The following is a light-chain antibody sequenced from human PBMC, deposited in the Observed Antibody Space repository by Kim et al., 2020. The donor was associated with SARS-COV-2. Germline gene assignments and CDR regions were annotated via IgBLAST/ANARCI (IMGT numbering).Light chain of an antibody. CDR1: QSVSSSY. CDR3: HQYGSSPFT. V-gene: IGKV3-20*01. CDR2: GAS. J-gene: IGKJ3*01. Sequence: EIVLTQSPGTLSLSPGERATLSCRASQSVSSSYLAWYQQKPGQGPRLLIHGASNRATGIPDRFSGSGSGTDFTLTISRLEPEDFAVYYCHQYGSSPFTFGPGTKVDIK.